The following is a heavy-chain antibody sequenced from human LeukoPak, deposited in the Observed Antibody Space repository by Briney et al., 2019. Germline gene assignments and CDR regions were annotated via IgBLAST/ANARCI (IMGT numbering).Heavy chain of an antibody. CDR3: ARGVRSDYDILPGYYSPPAEYFQH. CDR1: GGSISSSSYY. Sequence: SETLSLTCTVSGGSISSSSYYWGWIRQPPGKGLEWIGSIYYSGSTYYNPSLKSRVTISVDTSKNQFSLKLSSVTAADTAVYYCARGVRSDYDILPGYYSPPAEYFQHWGQGTLVTVSS. J-gene: IGHJ1*01. CDR2: IYYSGST. D-gene: IGHD3-9*01. V-gene: IGHV4-39*07.